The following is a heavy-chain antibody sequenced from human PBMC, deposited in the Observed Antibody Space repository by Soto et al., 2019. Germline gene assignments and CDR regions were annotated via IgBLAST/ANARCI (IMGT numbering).Heavy chain of an antibody. CDR2: ISYDGSNK. D-gene: IGHD4-4*01. Sequence: QPGGSLRLSCAASGFTFSSYGMHWVRQAPGKGLEWVAVISYDGSNKYYADSVKGRFTISRDNSKNTLYLQMNSLRAEDTAVYYCAKDDGEDSNVTGGMDVWGQGTTVTVSS. CDR3: AKDDGEDSNVTGGMDV. V-gene: IGHV3-30*18. J-gene: IGHJ6*02. CDR1: GFTFSSYG.